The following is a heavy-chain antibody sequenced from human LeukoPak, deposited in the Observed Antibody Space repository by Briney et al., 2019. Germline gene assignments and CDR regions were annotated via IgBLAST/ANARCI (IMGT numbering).Heavy chain of an antibody. CDR3: ARDSYYGSGSYYYYFDY. Sequence: PGGSLRLSCAASGFTFSSYGMHWVRQAPGKGLEWLAVIWYYGINKYYEDSVKGRFTISRDNSKISLYLHINSLRADDTTVYYCARDSYYGSGSYYYYFDYWEQGTLVTVSS. CDR2: IWYYGINK. V-gene: IGHV3-33*01. J-gene: IGHJ4*02. CDR1: GFTFSSYG. D-gene: IGHD3-10*01.